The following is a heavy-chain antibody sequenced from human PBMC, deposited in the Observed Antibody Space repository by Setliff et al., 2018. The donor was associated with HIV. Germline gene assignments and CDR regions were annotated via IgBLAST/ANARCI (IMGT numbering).Heavy chain of an antibody. V-gene: IGHV1-69*10. D-gene: IGHD5-12*01. J-gene: IGHJ4*02. CDR1: GGTFSSYA. CDR2: IIPILGIA. CDR3: ASKMATPFDY. Sequence: SVKVSCKASGGTFSSYAISWVRQAPGQGLEWMGGIIPILGIANYAQKFQGRVTITTDESTSTAYMELRSLRSEDTAVYYCASKMATPFDYWGQGTLVTVSS.